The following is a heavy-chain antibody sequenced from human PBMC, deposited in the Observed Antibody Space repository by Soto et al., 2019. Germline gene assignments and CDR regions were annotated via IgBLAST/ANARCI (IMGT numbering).Heavy chain of an antibody. CDR1: GGTFSSYA. Sequence: ASVKVSCKASGGTFSSYAISWVRQAPGQGLEWMGGIIPIFGTANYAQKFQGRVTITADESTSTAYMELSSLRSEDTAVYYCARGGGSTPNFDYWGQGTLVTVSS. J-gene: IGHJ4*02. CDR3: ARGGGSTPNFDY. D-gene: IGHD2-15*01. CDR2: IIPIFGTA. V-gene: IGHV1-69*13.